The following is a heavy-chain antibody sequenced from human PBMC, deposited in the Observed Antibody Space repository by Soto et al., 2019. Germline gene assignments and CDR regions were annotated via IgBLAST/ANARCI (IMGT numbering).Heavy chain of an antibody. J-gene: IGHJ6*02. CDR2: IYYSGST. CDR3: ASTNGDYAYYYGMDV. CDR1: GGSISSGDYY. Sequence: SETLSLTCTVSGGSISSGDYYWSWIRQPPGKGLEWIGYIYYSGSTYYNPSLKSRVTISVDTSKNQFSLKLSSVTAADTAVYYCASTNGDYAYYYGMDVWGQGTTVTVSS. D-gene: IGHD4-17*01. V-gene: IGHV4-30-4*01.